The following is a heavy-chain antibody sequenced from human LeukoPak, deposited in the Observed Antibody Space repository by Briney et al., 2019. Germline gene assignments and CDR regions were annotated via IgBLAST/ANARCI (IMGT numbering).Heavy chain of an antibody. J-gene: IGHJ4*02. CDR3: ARGRSTGYPYYFEY. CDR1: GYTFTSYG. Sequence: ASVKVSCKASGYTFTSYGISWVRQAPGQGLEWMGWISAYNGNTNYAQKLQGRVTMTTDTSTSTASMELRSLRSDDTAVYYCARGRSTGYPYYFEYWGQGTLVTVSS. V-gene: IGHV1-18*01. CDR2: ISAYNGNT. D-gene: IGHD5-12*01.